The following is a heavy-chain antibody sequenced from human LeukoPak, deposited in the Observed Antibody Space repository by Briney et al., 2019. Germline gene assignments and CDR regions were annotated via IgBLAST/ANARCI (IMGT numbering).Heavy chain of an antibody. Sequence: ASVKVSCKASGYTFTSYYMHWVRQAPGQGLEWVGIINPSGGSTSYAQKFQGRVTMTRDMSTSTAYMELTSLRSDDTAVYYCAMGETVTTPPRDYWGQGTLVTVSS. CDR3: AMGETVTTPPRDY. CDR1: GYTFTSYY. D-gene: IGHD4-17*01. CDR2: INPSGGST. V-gene: IGHV1-46*01. J-gene: IGHJ4*02.